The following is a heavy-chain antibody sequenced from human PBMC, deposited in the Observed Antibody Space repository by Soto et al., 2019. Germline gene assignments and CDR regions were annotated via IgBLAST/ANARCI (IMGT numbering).Heavy chain of an antibody. V-gene: IGHV3-48*03. J-gene: IGHJ4*02. CDR2: ISSSGSTI. CDR3: AKGAGSSSWYGALGY. CDR1: GFIFSDYE. D-gene: IGHD6-13*01. Sequence: EVLLVESGGGLVQPGGSLTLSCAASGFIFSDYEINWVRQAPGKGLECVSYISSSGSTIYYADSVKGRFTISRDNAKNSLYLQMNSLRAEDTAVYYCAKGAGSSSWYGALGYWGQGTLVTVSS.